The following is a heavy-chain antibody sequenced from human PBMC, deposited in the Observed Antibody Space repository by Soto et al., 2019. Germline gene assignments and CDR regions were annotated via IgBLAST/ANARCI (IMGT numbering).Heavy chain of an antibody. D-gene: IGHD4-17*01. J-gene: IGHJ4*02. Sequence: EVQLLESGGGLVQPGVSLRLSCAASGFTFSAYAMSWVLQAPGKGLELVSGISGSDGSTHYADSVKGRFTISRSNSRNTMYLQMNNLRVEDPAVYYCANLVGERVTTLFANWGQGPLVTVSS. CDR3: ANLVGERVTTLFAN. CDR2: ISGSDGST. V-gene: IGHV3-23*01. CDR1: GFTFSAYA.